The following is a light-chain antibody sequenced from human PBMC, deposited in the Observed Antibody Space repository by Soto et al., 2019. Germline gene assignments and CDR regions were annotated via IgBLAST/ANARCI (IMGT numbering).Light chain of an antibody. CDR1: SSNIAGNT. J-gene: IGLJ7*01. V-gene: IGLV1-44*01. CDR2: IND. Sequence: QLVLTQPPSLSGTPGQRVTISCSGSSSNIAGNTVHWYQHLPGTAPKLLIYINDQRPSGVPGRSSASTSGTSASLAISGLQSDDEADYYCATWDDDLNAAVFGGGTQLTVL. CDR3: ATWDDDLNAAV.